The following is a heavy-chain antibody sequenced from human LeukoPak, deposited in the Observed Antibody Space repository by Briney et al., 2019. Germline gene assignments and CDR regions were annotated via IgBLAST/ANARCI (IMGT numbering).Heavy chain of an antibody. CDR3: VRVGGTGHFGD. D-gene: IGHD1-1*01. V-gene: IGHV4-59*01. CDR2: IHYSGST. CDR1: GGSISSYY. Sequence: SETLSLTCSVSGGSISSYYWTWIRQFPGQGLEWIGYIHYSGSTNHNPSLRSRVTMSVDTSRNQFSLKLSSVTAADTAVYFCVRVGGTGHFGDWGQGTLVTVSS. J-gene: IGHJ4*02.